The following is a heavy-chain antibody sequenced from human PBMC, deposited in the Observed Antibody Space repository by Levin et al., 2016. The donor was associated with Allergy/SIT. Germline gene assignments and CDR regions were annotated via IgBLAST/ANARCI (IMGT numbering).Heavy chain of an antibody. D-gene: IGHD4-23*01. J-gene: IGHJ4*02. V-gene: IGHV3-33*01. Sequence: WIRQPPGKGLEWVAVIWYDGGNKYYADSVKGRFTISRDNSKNTLYLQMNSLRAEDTAVYYCARDRWGDYWGQGTLVTVSS. CDR3: ARDRWGDY. CDR2: IWYDGGNK.